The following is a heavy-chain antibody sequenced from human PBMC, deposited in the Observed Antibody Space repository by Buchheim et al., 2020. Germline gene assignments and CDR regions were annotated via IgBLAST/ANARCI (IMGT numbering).Heavy chain of an antibody. Sequence: DVELLESGGGLVRPGGSLRLSCAASGFIFNTYSMTWVRQVPGKGLEWVSPISAGGDTTCYADSVRGRFTISRDNSKGTLFLHLSSLRAEDTAIYYCVKRAGRTTNYWYYFDYWGQGAL. CDR1: GFIFNTYS. J-gene: IGHJ4*02. CDR2: ISAGGDTT. CDR3: VKRAGRTTNYWYYFDY. D-gene: IGHD1-14*01. V-gene: IGHV3-23*01.